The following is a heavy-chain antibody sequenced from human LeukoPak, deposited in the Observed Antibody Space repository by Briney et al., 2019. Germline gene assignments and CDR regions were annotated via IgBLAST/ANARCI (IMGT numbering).Heavy chain of an antibody. J-gene: IGHJ2*01. Sequence: GGSLRLSCAASGFTFSSYWMSWVRQAPGKGLEWVAVISYDGSNKYYADSVKGRFTISRDNAKNSLYLQMNSLRAEDTALYYCARSMTTVTTRFFDLWGRGTLVTVSS. V-gene: IGHV3-30*03. CDR1: GFTFSSYW. CDR2: ISYDGSNK. D-gene: IGHD4-17*01. CDR3: ARSMTTVTTRFFDL.